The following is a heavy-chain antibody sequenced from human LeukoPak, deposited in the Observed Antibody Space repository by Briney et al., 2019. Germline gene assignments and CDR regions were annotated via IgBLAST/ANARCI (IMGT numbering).Heavy chain of an antibody. Sequence: ASVKVSCKASGYTFTGYYMHWVRQAPGQGLKWMGWINPNSGGTNYAKKFPARVTMTRATSISTAYSELSRLRADDTAVYYCARGVVAATFYYYMGVWGKGTTVTVSS. CDR3: ARGVVAATFYYYMGV. D-gene: IGHD2-15*01. J-gene: IGHJ6*03. V-gene: IGHV1-2*02. CDR1: GYTFTGYY. CDR2: INPNSGGT.